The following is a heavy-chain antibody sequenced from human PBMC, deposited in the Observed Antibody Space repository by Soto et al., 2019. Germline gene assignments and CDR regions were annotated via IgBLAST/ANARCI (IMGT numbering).Heavy chain of an antibody. CDR2: ISSSSSFI. Sequence: GGSLRLSCAASGFTFSNYNMNWVRQAPGKGLEWVSYISSSSSFIYDVDSVKGRFTISRDNAKNSLYLQMNSLRAEDTAVYYCAREQHGHYMDVWGKGTTVTVSS. J-gene: IGHJ6*03. CDR3: AREQHGHYMDV. D-gene: IGHD6-13*01. V-gene: IGHV3-48*01. CDR1: GFTFSNYN.